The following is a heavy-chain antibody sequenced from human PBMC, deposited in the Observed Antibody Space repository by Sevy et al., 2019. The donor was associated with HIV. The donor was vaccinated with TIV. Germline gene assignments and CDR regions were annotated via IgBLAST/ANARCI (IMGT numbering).Heavy chain of an antibody. V-gene: IGHV3-33*01. CDR2: IWYDGTNK. CDR1: GFSISGYG. J-gene: IGHJ4*02. CDR3: ARESLAVAGIGYYFNY. D-gene: IGHD6-19*01. Sequence: GGSLRLSCTASGFSISGYGMHWVRQVPGKGLEWVAIIWYDGTNKDYTDSVKGRFTITGDNSKNTLYLQMNSLRVEDTAVYYCARESLAVAGIGYYFNYWGQGTLVTVSS.